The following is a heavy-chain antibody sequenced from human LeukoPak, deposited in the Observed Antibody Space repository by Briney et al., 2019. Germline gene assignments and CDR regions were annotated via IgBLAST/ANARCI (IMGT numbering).Heavy chain of an antibody. D-gene: IGHD6-19*01. CDR1: GFTFSNAW. V-gene: IGHV3-15*01. CDR3: TTGSIAVAGTLGY. J-gene: IGHJ4*02. Sequence: GGSLRLSCAASGFTFSNAWMSWVRQAPGKGLEWVGRIKSKTDGGTTDYAAPVKGRSTISRDDSKNTLYLQMNSLKTEDTAVYYCTTGSIAVAGTLGYWGQGTLVTVSS. CDR2: IKSKTDGGTT.